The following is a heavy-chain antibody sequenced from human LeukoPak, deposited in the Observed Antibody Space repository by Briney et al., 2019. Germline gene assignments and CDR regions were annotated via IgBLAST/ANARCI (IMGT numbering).Heavy chain of an antibody. CDR2: INSDGSNK. CDR1: GFTFSSYW. CDR3: ARGGGYSYGTVDY. D-gene: IGHD5-18*01. J-gene: IGHJ4*02. Sequence: GGSLRLSCAASGFTFSSYWMHWVRQAPGKGLVWVSRINSDGSNKSYADSVKGRFTISRDNAKNTLYLQMNSLRAEDTAVYYCARGGGYSYGTVDYWGQGTLVTVSS. V-gene: IGHV3-74*01.